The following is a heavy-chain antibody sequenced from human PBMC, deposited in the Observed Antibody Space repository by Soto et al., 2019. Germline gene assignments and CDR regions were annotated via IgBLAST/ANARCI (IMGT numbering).Heavy chain of an antibody. J-gene: IGHJ1*01. CDR2: ISGSGGST. D-gene: IGHD3-22*01. CDR3: AKDLTTGYYYGEYFQH. V-gene: IGHV3-23*01. CDR1: GFSFSGYA. Sequence: PGGSLRLSCAASGFSFSGYAMNWVRQAPGKGLEWVSAISGSGGSTYYADSVKGRFTISRDNSKNTLYLQMNSLRAEDTAVYYCAKDLTTGYYYGEYFQHWGQGTLVTVSS.